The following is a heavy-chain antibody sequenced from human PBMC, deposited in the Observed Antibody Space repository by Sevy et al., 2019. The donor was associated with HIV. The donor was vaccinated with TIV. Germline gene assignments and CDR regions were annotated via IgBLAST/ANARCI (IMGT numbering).Heavy chain of an antibody. CDR3: ARGPSMDY. J-gene: IGHJ4*02. Sequence: GGSLRLSCAASGFNFNIYSLNWVRQSPGKGLQWVSLISKSGSDISYADSVKGRFTISRDNAKNSLYLQMTSLRSDDTGVYFCARGPSMDYWGQGTLVTVSS. CDR2: ISKSGSDI. CDR1: GFNFNIYS. V-gene: IGHV3-21*01.